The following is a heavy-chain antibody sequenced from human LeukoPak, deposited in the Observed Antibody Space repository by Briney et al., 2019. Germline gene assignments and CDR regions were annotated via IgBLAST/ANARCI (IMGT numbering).Heavy chain of an antibody. CDR1: GGTFSSYA. CDR3: ARDFNWASDI. D-gene: IGHD1-1*01. CDR2: IIPIFGTA. J-gene: IGHJ3*02. Sequence: GSSVKVSCKASGGTFSSYAISWVRQAPGQGLEWMRGIIPIFGTANYAQKFQGRVTITTDTSARSAYMELSSLRSEDTAVYYCARDFNWASDIWGQGTMVTVSS. V-gene: IGHV1-69*05.